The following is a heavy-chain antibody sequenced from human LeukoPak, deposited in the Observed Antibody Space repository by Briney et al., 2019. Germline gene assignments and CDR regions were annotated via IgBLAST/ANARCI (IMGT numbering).Heavy chain of an antibody. Sequence: SETLSLTCTVSGASIFSYYWNWIRQSPGKGLEWIGFIYSNGITSYNPSLRSRVSISIATSRNQFSLRLTSVTAADTAIYHCARRAYYDSSGYNPTAGYFDLWGRGTLVTVSS. CDR2: IYSNGIT. CDR1: GASIFSYY. D-gene: IGHD3-22*01. V-gene: IGHV4-4*08. J-gene: IGHJ2*01. CDR3: ARRAYYDSSGYNPTAGYFDL.